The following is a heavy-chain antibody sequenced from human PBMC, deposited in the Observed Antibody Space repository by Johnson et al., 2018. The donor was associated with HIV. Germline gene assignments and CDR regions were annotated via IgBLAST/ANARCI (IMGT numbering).Heavy chain of an antibody. J-gene: IGHJ3*02. CDR2: IYSGGNT. CDR3: ASGKIPYYYDGTGYRWATAFDI. D-gene: IGHD3-22*01. Sequence: VQLVESGGGVVQTGRSLRLSCAASGFTFDDYAMSWVRQAPGKGLEWVSVIYSGGNTYYADSVKGRFTISRDNSRNTLYLQMDSLRADDTAVYYCASGKIPYYYDGTGYRWATAFDIWGQGTMVTVSS. V-gene: IGHV3-66*01. CDR1: GFTFDDYA.